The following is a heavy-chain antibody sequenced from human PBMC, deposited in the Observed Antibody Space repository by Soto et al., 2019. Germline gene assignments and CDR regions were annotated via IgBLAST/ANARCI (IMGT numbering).Heavy chain of an antibody. D-gene: IGHD4-4*01. V-gene: IGHV1-2*02. CDR1: GYPFSENH. Sequence: QLQLVQSGADVRKTGASVKVSCKASGYPFSENHIHWVRQAPGQGLEWMGWLNPYSGATKYAPKFQGRVTMTRDTSISTSYMEMNGLKSDDTAFYYCATARRGTVSLLADWGQGTLVTVSS. CDR2: LNPYSGAT. CDR3: ATARRGTVSLLAD. J-gene: IGHJ4*01.